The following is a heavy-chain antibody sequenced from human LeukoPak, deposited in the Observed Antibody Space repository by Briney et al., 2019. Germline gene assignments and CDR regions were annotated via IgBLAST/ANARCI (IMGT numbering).Heavy chain of an antibody. CDR1: GFTFSSYA. V-gene: IGHV3-23*01. CDR2: ISGSGGST. Sequence: PGGSLRLSRAASGFTFSSYAMSWVRQARGKGLEWVSAISGSGGSTYYADSVKGRFTISRDNSKNTLYLQMNSLRAEDTAVYYCAKDLNPPYYDFWSGSKESSDYWGQGTLVTVSS. J-gene: IGHJ4*02. CDR3: AKDLNPPYYDFWSGSKESSDY. D-gene: IGHD3-3*01.